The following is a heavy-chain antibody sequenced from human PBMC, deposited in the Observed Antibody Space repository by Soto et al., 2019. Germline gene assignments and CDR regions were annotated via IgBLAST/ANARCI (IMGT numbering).Heavy chain of an antibody. D-gene: IGHD2-15*01. CDR3: ARGRTCTGATCYGGGDY. CDR1: GFTFTSYS. V-gene: IGHV3-21*02. CDR2: ISSDHNYI. J-gene: IGHJ4*02. Sequence: DVQLVESGGGLVKPGGSLRLSCVASGFTFTSYSMLWVRQPPGKGLEWVSSISSDHNYIYYADSVKGRFTISRDNAKNALYLHMISLRAEDTAVYYCARGRTCTGATCYGGGDYWGQGALVTVSS.